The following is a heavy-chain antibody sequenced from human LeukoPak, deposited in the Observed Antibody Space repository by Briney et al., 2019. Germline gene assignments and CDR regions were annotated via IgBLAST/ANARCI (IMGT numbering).Heavy chain of an antibody. J-gene: IGHJ3*02. V-gene: IGHV3-48*03. CDR2: ISSSGSTI. CDR3: ARDPSVVVPAAMGAFDI. D-gene: IGHD2-2*01. Sequence: GGSLRLSCAASGFTFSSYEMNWVRQAPGKGLEWVSYISSSGSTIHYADSVKGRFTISRDNAKNSLYLQMNSLRAEDTAVYYCARDPSVVVPAAMGAFDIWGQGTMVTVSS. CDR1: GFTFSSYE.